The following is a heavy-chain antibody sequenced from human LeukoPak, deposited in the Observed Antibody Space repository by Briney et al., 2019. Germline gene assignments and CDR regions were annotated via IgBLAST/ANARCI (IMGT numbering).Heavy chain of an antibody. CDR1: GTSFTGYY. D-gene: IGHD3-10*01. J-gene: IGHJ4*02. CDR2: VNHSGRT. V-gene: IGHV4-34*01. CDR3: ARQTVVAVLKGAFDY. Sequence: SETLSLTCGVSGTSFTGYYWTWSRQPAGKGLEWIGEVNHSGRTNYNPSLKSRVSVSLDTSKNQVSLRLNSVTAADTAVYYCARQTVVAVLKGAFDYWGQGTLVTVSS.